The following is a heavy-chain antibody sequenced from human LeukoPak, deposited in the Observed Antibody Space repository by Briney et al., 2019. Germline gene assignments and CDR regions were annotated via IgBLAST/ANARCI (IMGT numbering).Heavy chain of an antibody. CDR3: ARDDSLLQFGC. D-gene: IGHD5-24*01. Sequence: PGGSLRLSCATSGFTFSNYGMNWVRHAPGKGLEWVSGIIPSGVTTYYADSVKGRFAISRDSSKNTVYLQMNSLRAEDTAVYYCARDDSLLQFGCWGQGTLVTVSS. CDR1: GFTFSNYG. J-gene: IGHJ4*02. V-gene: IGHV3-23*01. CDR2: IIPSGVTT.